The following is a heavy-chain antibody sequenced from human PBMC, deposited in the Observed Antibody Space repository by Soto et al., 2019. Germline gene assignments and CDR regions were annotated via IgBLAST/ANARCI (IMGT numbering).Heavy chain of an antibody. CDR2: IDHRDSYT. CDR1: GYSFTSYW. D-gene: IGHD3-22*01. V-gene: IGHV5-10-1*01. CDR3: ARRAYDSSGYPTFDY. J-gene: IGHJ4*02. Sequence: EVQLVQSGGEVKKPGESLRISCKGSGYSFTSYWISWVRQMPGKGLEWMGRIDHRDSYTNYSPSFQGHVTISADKSISTAYLQWSSLKASDTVMYYWARRAYDSSGYPTFDYWGQGTLVTVSS.